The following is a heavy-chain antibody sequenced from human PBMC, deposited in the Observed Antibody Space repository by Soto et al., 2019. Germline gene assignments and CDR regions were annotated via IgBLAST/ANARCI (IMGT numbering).Heavy chain of an antibody. J-gene: IGHJ5*02. D-gene: IGHD2-2*01. CDR1: GDPLHIGGYY. V-gene: IGHV4-31*03. Sequence: KPSETLSLTCSVSGDPLHIGGYYWTWIRQRPGEGLEWMGYIYYTGKTYYNPSLESRLTMSVDRSKNQFSLKLNSVTAADTAVYYCGRDLTSNANCIDPWGQGTLVTAPQ. CDR3: GRDLTSNANCIDP. CDR2: IYYTGKT.